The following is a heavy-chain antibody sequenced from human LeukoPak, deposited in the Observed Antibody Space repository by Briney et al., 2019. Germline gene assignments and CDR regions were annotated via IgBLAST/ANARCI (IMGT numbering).Heavy chain of an antibody. V-gene: IGHV4-34*01. CDR3: ARALAPLDIVVVPAAREALGYFDY. CDR2: INHSGST. CDR1: GGSFSGYY. J-gene: IGHJ4*02. D-gene: IGHD2-2*01. Sequence: SETLSLTCAVYGGSFSGYYWSWIRQPLGKGLEWIGEINHSGSTNYNPSLKSRVTISVDTSKNQFSLKLSSVTAADTAVYYCARALAPLDIVVVPAAREALGYFDYWGQGTLVTVSS.